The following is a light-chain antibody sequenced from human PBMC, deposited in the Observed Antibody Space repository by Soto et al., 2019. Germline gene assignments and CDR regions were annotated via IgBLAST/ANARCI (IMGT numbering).Light chain of an antibody. CDR1: SSEVGGYNY. J-gene: IGLJ1*01. V-gene: IGLV2-14*01. CDR2: DVS. CDR3: CSYTSSSISYV. Sequence: QSVLTQPASVSGSPGQSITISCTGTSSEVGGYNYVSWYQQHPGKAPKLMIYDVSNRPSGVSNRFSGSKSGNTASLTISGLQAQDEADYYCCSYTSSSISYVFGTGTKVTVL.